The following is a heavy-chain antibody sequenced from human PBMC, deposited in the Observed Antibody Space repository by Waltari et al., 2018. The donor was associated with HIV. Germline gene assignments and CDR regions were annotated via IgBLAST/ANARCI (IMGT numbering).Heavy chain of an antibody. CDR3: ASWWDAFDI. CDR2: ISSSGSTI. D-gene: IGHD2-8*02. V-gene: IGHV3-48*03. J-gene: IGHJ3*02. Sequence: EVQLVGSGGGWVQPGGSLRPSCAASGLPFSSYEMYWVRQAPGKGLEWVSYISSSGSTIYYADSVKGRFTISRDNAKNSLYLQMNSLRAEDTAVYYCASWWDAFDIWGQGTMVTVSS. CDR1: GLPFSSYE.